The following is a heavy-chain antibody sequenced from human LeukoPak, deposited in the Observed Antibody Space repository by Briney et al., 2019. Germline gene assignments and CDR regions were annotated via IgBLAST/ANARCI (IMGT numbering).Heavy chain of an antibody. D-gene: IGHD6-19*01. CDR2: IRHDESNK. CDR1: GFTLSNYG. Sequence: PGGSLRLSCAASGFTLSNYGMHWVRQAPGKGLEWVAGIRHDESNKYYTDSVKGRFTISRDSSKNTLYLQMDSLRPEDTAVYYCARLGYGGSGWYFDCWGQGTLVTVSS. V-gene: IGHV3-33*01. J-gene: IGHJ4*02. CDR3: ARLGYGGSGWYFDC.